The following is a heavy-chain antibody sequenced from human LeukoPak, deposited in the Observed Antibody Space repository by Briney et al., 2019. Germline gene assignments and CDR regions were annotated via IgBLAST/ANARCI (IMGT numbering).Heavy chain of an antibody. CDR2: VSFDGSNK. CDR1: GFTFNNYG. Sequence: GSLRLSCVASGFTFNNYGMHWVRQAPGKGLEWVAVVSFDGSNKYYTDSVKGRFTISRDNSKNTLYLQMNSLRAEDTAVYYCAKDASLAAAGTFFDYWGQGTLVTVSS. J-gene: IGHJ4*02. D-gene: IGHD6-13*01. V-gene: IGHV3-30*18. CDR3: AKDASLAAAGTFFDY.